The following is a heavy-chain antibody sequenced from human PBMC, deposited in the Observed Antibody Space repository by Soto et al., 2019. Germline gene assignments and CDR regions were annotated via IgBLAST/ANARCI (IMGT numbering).Heavy chain of an antibody. J-gene: IGHJ4*02. D-gene: IGHD3-10*01. Sequence: QVQLQESGPGLVKPSETLSLTCTVSGGSISSYYWSWIRQPPGKGLEWIGHIYDSGTANDNPSLXRXXTISVDTSQNHFSLNMSSVTAAATGMSYYYGSGGNWGEGPLVTVSS. CDR2: IYDSGTA. CDR1: GGSISSYY. CDR3: YGSGGN. V-gene: IGHV4-59*01.